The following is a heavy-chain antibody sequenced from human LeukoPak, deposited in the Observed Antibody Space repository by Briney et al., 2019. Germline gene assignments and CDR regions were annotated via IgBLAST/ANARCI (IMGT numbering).Heavy chain of an antibody. CDR3: ARDLLLWFGEFRMDV. J-gene: IGHJ6*03. D-gene: IGHD3-10*01. CDR1: GYTFTGYY. V-gene: IGHV1-2*06. CDR2: INPNSGGT. Sequence: GASVKVSCKASGYTFTGYYMHWVRQAPGQGLEWMGRINPNSGGTNYAQKFQGRVTMTRATSISTAYMELSRLRSDDTAVYYCARDLLLWFGEFRMDVWGKGTTVTVSS.